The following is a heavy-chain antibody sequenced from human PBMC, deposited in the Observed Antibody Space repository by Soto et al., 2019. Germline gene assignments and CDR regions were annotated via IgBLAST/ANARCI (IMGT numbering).Heavy chain of an antibody. J-gene: IGHJ6*02. V-gene: IGHV5-51*01. D-gene: IGHD3-22*01. Sequence: EVQLVQSGAEVKKPGESLKISCKGSGYSFTSYWIGWVRQMPGKGLEWMGIIYPGDSDTRYSPTFQGQVTISADKSISTAYLQWSSLKASDTAMYYCARIPGYYDSSGYYRYGMDVWGQGTTVTVSS. CDR2: IYPGDSDT. CDR3: ARIPGYYDSSGYYRYGMDV. CDR1: GYSFTSYW.